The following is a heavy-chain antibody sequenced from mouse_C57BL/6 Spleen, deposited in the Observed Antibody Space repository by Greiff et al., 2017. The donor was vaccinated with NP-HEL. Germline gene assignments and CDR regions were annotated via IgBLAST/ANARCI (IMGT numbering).Heavy chain of an antibody. D-gene: IGHD1-1*01. CDR2: IWRGGST. J-gene: IGHJ4*01. V-gene: IGHV2-5*01. Sequence: VQLQQSGPGLVQPSQSLSITCTVSGFSLTSYGVHWVRQSPGKGLEWLGVIWRGGSTDYNAAFMSRLSITKDNSKSQVFFKMNSLQADDTAIYYCAKKYGSSTHYAMDYWGQGTSVTVSS. CDR1: GFSLTSYG. CDR3: AKKYGSSTHYAMDY.